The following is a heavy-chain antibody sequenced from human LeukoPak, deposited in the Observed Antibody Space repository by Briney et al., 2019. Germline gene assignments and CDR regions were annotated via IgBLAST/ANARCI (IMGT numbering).Heavy chain of an antibody. CDR1: GFTFSSYA. D-gene: IGHD5-24*01. J-gene: IGHJ3*02. CDR3: AKDIVEMATIKLPSDAFDI. Sequence: GGSLRLSCAASGFTFSSYAMSWVRQAPGKGLEWVSAISGSGGSTYYADSVKGRFTISRDNSKNTLYLQMNSLRAEDTAVYYCAKDIVEMATIKLPSDAFDIWGQGTMVTVSS. V-gene: IGHV3-23*01. CDR2: ISGSGGST.